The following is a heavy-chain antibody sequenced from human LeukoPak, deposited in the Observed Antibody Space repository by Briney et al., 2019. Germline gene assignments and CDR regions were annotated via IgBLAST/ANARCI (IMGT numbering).Heavy chain of an antibody. V-gene: IGHV4-59*12. Sequence: SETLSLTCTVSGGSISSYYWSWIRQPPGKGLEWIGYIYYSGSTNYNPSLKSRVTISVDTSKNQFSLKLSSVTAADTAVYYCARGRRIGPVFDIWGQGTMVTVSS. D-gene: IGHD3-10*01. CDR2: IYYSGST. CDR1: GGSISSYY. J-gene: IGHJ3*02. CDR3: ARGRRIGPVFDI.